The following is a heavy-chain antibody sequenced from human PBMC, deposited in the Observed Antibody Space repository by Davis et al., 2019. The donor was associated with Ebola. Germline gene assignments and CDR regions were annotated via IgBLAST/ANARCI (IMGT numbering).Heavy chain of an antibody. Sequence: GESLKISCAASGFTFSSYWMSWVRQAPGKGLEWVANIKQDGSEKYYVDSVKGRFTISRDNAKNSLYLQMNSLRAEDTAVYYCARDRWGHCSGDRCRGMDVWGQGTTVTVSS. CDR1: GFTFSSYW. D-gene: IGHD2-15*01. CDR3: ARDRWGHCSGDRCRGMDV. CDR2: IKQDGSEK. V-gene: IGHV3-7*03. J-gene: IGHJ6*02.